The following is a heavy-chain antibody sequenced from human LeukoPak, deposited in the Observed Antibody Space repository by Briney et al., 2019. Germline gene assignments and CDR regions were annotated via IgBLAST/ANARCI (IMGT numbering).Heavy chain of an antibody. Sequence: PSETLSLTCAVYGGSFSGYYWSWIRQPPGKGLEWIGEINHSGSTNYNPSLKSRVTISVDTSKNQFSLRLNSVTAADTAVYFCVTYDLTFDNWGQGTLVTVSS. CDR2: INHSGST. V-gene: IGHV4-34*01. CDR1: GGSFSGYY. CDR3: VTYDLTFDN. J-gene: IGHJ4*02. D-gene: IGHD5-12*01.